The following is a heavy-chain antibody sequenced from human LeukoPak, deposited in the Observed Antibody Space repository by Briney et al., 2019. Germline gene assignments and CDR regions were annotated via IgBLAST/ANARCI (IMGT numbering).Heavy chain of an antibody. CDR3: ARGGDYDILTGYSNWFDP. V-gene: IGHV1-69*01. CDR1: GGTFSSYA. D-gene: IGHD3-9*01. CDR2: IIPIFGTA. J-gene: IGHJ5*02. Sequence: GSSVKVSCKASGGTFSSYAISWVRQAPGQGLEWMRGIIPIFGTANYAQKFQGRVTITADESTSTAYMELSSLRSKDTAVYYCARGGDYDILTGYSNWFDPWGQGTLVTVSS.